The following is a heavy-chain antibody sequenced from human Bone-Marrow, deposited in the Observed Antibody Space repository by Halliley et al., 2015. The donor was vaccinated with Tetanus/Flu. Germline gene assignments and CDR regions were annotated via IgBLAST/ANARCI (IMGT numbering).Heavy chain of an antibody. Sequence: GLEWMGEINTSSGFTSYLQKFQGRVTMTRDTSTSTVYMELSSLRSDDTAVYYCARGPLERLIDWGQGTLVTVSS. V-gene: IGHV1-46*01. J-gene: IGHJ4*02. CDR2: INTSSGFT. CDR3: ARGPLERLID. D-gene: IGHD1-1*01.